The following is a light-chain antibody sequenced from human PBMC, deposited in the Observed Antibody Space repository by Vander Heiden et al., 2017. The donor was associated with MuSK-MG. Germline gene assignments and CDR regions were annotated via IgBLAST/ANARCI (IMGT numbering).Light chain of an antibody. Sequence: IVMTQSPDTLSVSPGERATLSCRASQSVNNNVAWYQHKPGQAPRLLIYGASTRATGIPARFSGSGSGTEFTLTISSLQSEDFAVYYCQHDHNWHSAFGRGTKVDIK. CDR3: QHDHNWHSA. V-gene: IGKV3-15*01. J-gene: IGKJ4*01. CDR1: QSVNNN. CDR2: GAS.